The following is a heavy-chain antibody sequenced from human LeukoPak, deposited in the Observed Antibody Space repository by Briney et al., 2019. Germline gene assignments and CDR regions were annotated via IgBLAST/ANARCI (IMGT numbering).Heavy chain of an antibody. CDR1: GYTFTSYG. CDR3: ARTPLQDTAAAGLNAFDI. Sequence: ASVKVSCKASGYTFTSYGISWVRQAPGQGLEWMGWISAYNGNTNYAQKLQGRVTMTTDTSTSTAYMELRSLRSDDTAVYYCARTPLQDTAAAGLNAFDIWGQGTMVTVSS. J-gene: IGHJ3*02. CDR2: ISAYNGNT. D-gene: IGHD6-13*01. V-gene: IGHV1-18*01.